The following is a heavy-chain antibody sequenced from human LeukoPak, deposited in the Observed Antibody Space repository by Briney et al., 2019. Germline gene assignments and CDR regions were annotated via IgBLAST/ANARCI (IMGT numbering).Heavy chain of an antibody. V-gene: IGHV3-20*04. CDR1: GFTFSSYG. J-gene: IGHJ2*01. CDR3: ARNGRPIVVEWYFDL. Sequence: PGGSLRLSCAASGFTFSSYGMSWVRQAPGKGLEWVSDINWNGGSTGYADSVKGRFTISRDNAKNSLYLQMNSLRAEDTALYYCARNGRPIVVEWYFDLWGRGTLVTVSS. D-gene: IGHD3-22*01. CDR2: INWNGGST.